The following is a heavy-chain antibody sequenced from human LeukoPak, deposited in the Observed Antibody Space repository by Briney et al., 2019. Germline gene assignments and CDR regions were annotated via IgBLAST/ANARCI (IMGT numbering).Heavy chain of an antibody. CDR1: GFTFTSYS. CDR2: IRSKANSYAT. Sequence: PGGSLRLSCVASGFTFTSYSMNWVRQASGKGLEWVGRIRSKANSYATAYAASVKGRFTISRDDSKNTAYLQMNSLKTEDTAVYYCTTRPIAAAGMIDYWGQGTLVTVSS. CDR3: TTRPIAAAGMIDY. V-gene: IGHV3-73*01. J-gene: IGHJ4*02. D-gene: IGHD6-13*01.